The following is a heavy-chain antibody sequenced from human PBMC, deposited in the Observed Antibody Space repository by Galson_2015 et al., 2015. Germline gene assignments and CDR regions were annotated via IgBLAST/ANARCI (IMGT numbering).Heavy chain of an antibody. Sequence: SLRLSCAASGFTVSSNYMSWVRQAPGKGLEWVPVLYSGDTTYYADSVKGRFTISRDNSKNTLYLQMNNLRAEDTAVYYCASPGLPARGDYWGQGTLVTISS. CDR2: LYSGDTT. V-gene: IGHV3-53*01. CDR3: ASPGLPARGDY. CDR1: GFTVSSNY. D-gene: IGHD2-2*01. J-gene: IGHJ4*02.